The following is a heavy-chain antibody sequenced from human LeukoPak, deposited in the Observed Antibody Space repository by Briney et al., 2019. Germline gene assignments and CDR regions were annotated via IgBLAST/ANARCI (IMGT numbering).Heavy chain of an antibody. CDR3: ARDNQRYYYGSGSYSRRGFDP. CDR2: ITQDGSEK. Sequence: GGSLRLSCAASGFTFSSYWMSWVRQAPGKGLEWVANITQDGSEKYYVDSVKGRFTISRDNAKNSLYLQMNSLRAEDTAVYYCARDNQRYYYGSGSYSRRGFDPWGQGTLVTVSS. CDR1: GFTFSSYW. D-gene: IGHD3-10*01. J-gene: IGHJ5*02. V-gene: IGHV3-7*01.